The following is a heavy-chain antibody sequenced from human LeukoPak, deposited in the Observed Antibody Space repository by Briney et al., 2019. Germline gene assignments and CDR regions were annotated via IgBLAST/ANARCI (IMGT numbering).Heavy chain of an antibody. CDR3: ARQVGSNFFDY. D-gene: IGHD1-26*01. Sequence: GESLKISCKASGYNFPGDWIGWVRQVSGKGLEWMGIIYPGDSNTRYSPSFQGQVTISADKSINTAYLQWSSLKASDTAMYYCARQVGSNFFDYWGQGTLVTVSS. CDR1: GYNFPGDW. CDR2: IYPGDSNT. V-gene: IGHV5-51*01. J-gene: IGHJ4*02.